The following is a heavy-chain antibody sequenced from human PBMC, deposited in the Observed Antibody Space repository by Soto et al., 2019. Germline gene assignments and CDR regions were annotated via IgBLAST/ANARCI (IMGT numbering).Heavy chain of an antibody. CDR3: ARDVSGDYALAS. Sequence: EVQLVESGGGLVQPGESLRLSCVASGLTLSRHCMNWVRQAPGKGLEWVSYISSTTNSIHYADSVKGRFTVSRDNAENSGYRQMNSLRVEDTAVYYCARDVSGDYALASWGQGTLVTVTS. V-gene: IGHV3-48*01. D-gene: IGHD4-17*01. CDR1: GLTLSRHC. J-gene: IGHJ5*02. CDR2: ISSTTNSI.